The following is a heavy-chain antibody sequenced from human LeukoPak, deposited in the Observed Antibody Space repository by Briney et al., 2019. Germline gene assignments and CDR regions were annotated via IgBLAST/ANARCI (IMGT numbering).Heavy chain of an antibody. V-gene: IGHV4-39*01. CDR3: ARQTGSGLFILP. Sequence: TSETLSLTCTVSGVSISSSNSYWGWIRQPPGRGLEWIGSIYYSGNTYYNASLKSQVSISIDMSKNQFSLKLTPVTAADTAVYYCARQTGSGLFILPGGQGTLVTVSS. D-gene: IGHD3-10*01. CDR2: IYYSGNT. J-gene: IGHJ4*02. CDR1: GVSISSSNSY.